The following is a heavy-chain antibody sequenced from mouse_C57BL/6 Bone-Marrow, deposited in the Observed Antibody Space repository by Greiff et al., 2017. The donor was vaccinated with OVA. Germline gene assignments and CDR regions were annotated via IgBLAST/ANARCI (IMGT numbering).Heavy chain of an antibody. CDR2: IYPGGGYT. CDR3: ARIPTYYGSSYGYFDV. J-gene: IGHJ1*03. CDR1: GYTFTNYW. D-gene: IGHD1-1*01. Sequence: VQLQQSGAELVRPGTSVKMSCKASGYTFTNYWIGWAKQRPGHGLEWIGDIYPGGGYTNYNEKFKGKATLTADKSSSTAYMQFSSLTSEDSAIYYCARIPTYYGSSYGYFDVWGTGTTVTVSS. V-gene: IGHV1-63*01.